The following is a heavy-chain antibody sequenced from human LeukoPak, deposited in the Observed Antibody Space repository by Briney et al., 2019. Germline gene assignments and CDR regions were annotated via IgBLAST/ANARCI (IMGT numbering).Heavy chain of an antibody. D-gene: IGHD6-19*01. CDR2: ISGSGGST. CDR3: AKYRSSGWYSFGY. CDR1: GFTFSIYA. Sequence: GGSLRLSCAASGFTFSIYATSWVRQAPGKGLEWVSAISGSGGSTYYADSVKGRFTISRDNSKNTLYLQMNSLRAEDTAVYYCAKYRSSGWYSFGYWGQGTLVTVSS. J-gene: IGHJ4*02. V-gene: IGHV3-23*01.